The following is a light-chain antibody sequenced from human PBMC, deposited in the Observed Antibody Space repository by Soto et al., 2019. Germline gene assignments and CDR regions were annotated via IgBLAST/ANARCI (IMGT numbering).Light chain of an antibody. CDR3: QPRSNWPPST. CDR1: QFVSSSY. V-gene: IGKV3D-20*02. J-gene: IGKJ5*01. Sequence: EIVVTQSPGTLALSPGERATLSCRDSQFVSSSYLAWYQQKPGQAPRLIIFAASSRATGIPDRSSGSGSGPDFTLTISSLEPEDFEVYSCQPRSNWPPSTFGPGTRLEI. CDR2: AAS.